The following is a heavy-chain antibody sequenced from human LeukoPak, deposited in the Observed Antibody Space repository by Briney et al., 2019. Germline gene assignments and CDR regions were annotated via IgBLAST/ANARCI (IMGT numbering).Heavy chain of an antibody. CDR3: ARDQEGFASGSHDY. V-gene: IGHV1-46*01. CDR2: IDPSGGST. J-gene: IGHJ4*02. CDR1: GYTFTSYY. Sequence: ASGKVSCKAAGYTFTSYYMHWVRQAPGQGLGWRGIIDPSGGSTTYAQKFQGRVTMTTDTSASTVYMELSSLRYEDTAMYYCARDQEGFASGSHDYWGQGTLVTVSS. D-gene: IGHD3-10*01.